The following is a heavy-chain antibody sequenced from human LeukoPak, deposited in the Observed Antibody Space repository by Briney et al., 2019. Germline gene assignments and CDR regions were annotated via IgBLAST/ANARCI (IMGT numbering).Heavy chain of an antibody. Sequence: PSETLSLTCTVSGGSISSSSYYWGWIRQPPGKGLEWIGSIYYSGSTYYNPSLKSRVTISVDTSKNQFSLKLSSVTAADTAVYYCARRMSSSEFDPWGQGTLVTVSS. CDR2: IYYSGST. V-gene: IGHV4-39*07. CDR1: GGSISSSSYY. CDR3: ARRMSSSEFDP. J-gene: IGHJ5*02. D-gene: IGHD6-6*01.